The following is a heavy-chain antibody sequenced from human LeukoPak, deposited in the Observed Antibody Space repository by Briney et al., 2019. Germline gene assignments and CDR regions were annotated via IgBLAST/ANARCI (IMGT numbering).Heavy chain of an antibody. J-gene: IGHJ4*02. D-gene: IGHD6-13*01. V-gene: IGHV4-4*02. CDR1: GGSISSSNW. Sequence: SGTLSLTCAVSGGSISSSNWWSWVRQPPGKGPEWIGEIYPSGSTNYNPSLKSRVTISVDKSKNQFSLKLSSVTAADTAVYYCAREGHSSSWYVFDYWGQGTLVTVSS. CDR3: AREGHSSSWYVFDY. CDR2: IYPSGST.